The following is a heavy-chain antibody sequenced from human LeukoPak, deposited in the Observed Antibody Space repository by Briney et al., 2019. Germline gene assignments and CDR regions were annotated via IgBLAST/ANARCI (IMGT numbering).Heavy chain of an antibody. V-gene: IGHV3-23*01. CDR1: QFSLGSFV. Sequence: GGSLRLSCAPSQFSLGSFVMSWVRQAPGKGLEWVATIGKSQYYADSVKGRFTISKDISKNMMYLQMDSLGVDDTAIYYCAKGSDGDYDIWGQGTLVTVSS. CDR3: AKGSDGDYDI. D-gene: IGHD4-17*01. CDR2: IGKSQ. J-gene: IGHJ4*02.